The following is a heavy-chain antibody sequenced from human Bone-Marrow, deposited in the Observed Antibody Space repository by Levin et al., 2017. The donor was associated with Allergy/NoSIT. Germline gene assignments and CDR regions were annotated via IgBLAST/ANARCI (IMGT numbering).Heavy chain of an antibody. CDR2: IYSNGGT. CDR1: EFPVSRNF. CDR3: ARKTDSGGSGGDF. Sequence: LSLTCAVSEFPVSRNFMTWVRQGPGKGPEWVAVIYSNGGTSYAASVKGRFTISRDNSKNTLNLPMNSLTAEDTAVYYCARKTDSGGSGGDFWGQGTLVTVSS. J-gene: IGHJ4*02. D-gene: IGHD3-22*01. V-gene: IGHV3-53*01.